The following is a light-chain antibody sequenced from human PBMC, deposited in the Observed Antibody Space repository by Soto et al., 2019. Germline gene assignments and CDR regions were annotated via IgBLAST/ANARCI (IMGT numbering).Light chain of an antibody. Sequence: EVVLTQSPVTLSLSPGERATLSCRASQSFRGLLAWYQQKPGQAPRLLIYDAYNRATGIPPRFSGTRSGTDFNLTISSLEPEEAAVYYYQQRHMWPITFGQGTQLEIK. CDR1: QSFRGL. CDR2: DAY. J-gene: IGKJ5*01. V-gene: IGKV3-11*01. CDR3: QQRHMWPIT.